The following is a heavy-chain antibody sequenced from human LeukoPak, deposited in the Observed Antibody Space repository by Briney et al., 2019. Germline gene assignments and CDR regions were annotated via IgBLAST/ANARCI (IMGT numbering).Heavy chain of an antibody. V-gene: IGHV4-59*01. J-gene: IGHJ3*02. CDR3: AGDRAFDI. CDR2: IYYSGST. CDR1: GGSISSYY. Sequence: SETLSLTCTVSGGSISSYYWSWIRQPPGKGLEWIGYIYYSGSTNYNPSLKSRVTISVDTSKNQFSLKLSSVTAADTAVYCCAGDRAFDIWGQGKMVTVSS.